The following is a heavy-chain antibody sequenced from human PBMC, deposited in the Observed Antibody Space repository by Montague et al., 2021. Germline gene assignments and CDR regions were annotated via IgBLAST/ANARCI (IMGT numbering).Heavy chain of an antibody. Sequence: SETLSLTCTVSGGSISSGSYWWTWIRQPPGKGLEYVGNTYNTGSSYYSPSLKSRVTISVDTSKNQFSLRLNSVTAADTAVYYCARSLYWLRGSCYSGFDPWGKGTLVSVS. CDR3: ARSLYWLRGSCYSGFDP. J-gene: IGHJ5*01. D-gene: IGHD2-15*01. CDR1: GGSISSGSYW. CDR2: TYNTGSS. V-gene: IGHV4-39*01.